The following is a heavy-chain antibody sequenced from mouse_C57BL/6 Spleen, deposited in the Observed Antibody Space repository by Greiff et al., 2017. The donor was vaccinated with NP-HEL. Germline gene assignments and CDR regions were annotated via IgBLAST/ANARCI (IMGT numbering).Heavy chain of an antibody. CDR1: GYTFTSYW. CDR2: IDPSDSYT. J-gene: IGHJ2*01. Sequence: QVQLQQPGAELVMPGASVKLSCKASGYTFTSYWMHWVKQRPGQGLEWIGEIDPSDSYTNYNQKFKGKSTLTVDKSSSTAYMQLSSLTSEDSAVYYCASGSDGYYYFDYWGQGTTLTVSS. CDR3: ASGSDGYYYFDY. D-gene: IGHD2-3*01. V-gene: IGHV1-69*01.